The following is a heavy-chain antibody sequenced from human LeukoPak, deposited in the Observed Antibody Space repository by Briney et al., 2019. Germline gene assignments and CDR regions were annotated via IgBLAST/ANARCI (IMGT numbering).Heavy chain of an antibody. D-gene: IGHD4-17*01. V-gene: IGHV3-30-3*01. Sequence: PGRSLRLSCAASGFTFSSYAMHWVRQAPGKGLEWVAVLSYDGSNKYYADSVKGRFTISRDNSKNTLYLQMNSLRAEDTAVYYCARDRWDYGDFYFDYWGQGTLVTVSS. J-gene: IGHJ4*02. CDR2: LSYDGSNK. CDR3: ARDRWDYGDFYFDY. CDR1: GFTFSSYA.